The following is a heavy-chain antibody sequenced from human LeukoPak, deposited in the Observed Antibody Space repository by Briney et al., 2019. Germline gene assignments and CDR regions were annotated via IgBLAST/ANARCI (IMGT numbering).Heavy chain of an antibody. CDR3: ARDIHSVAFDI. CDR1: GFTFSSYN. J-gene: IGHJ3*02. V-gene: IGHV3-21*01. Sequence: PGGSLRLSCAASGFTFSSYNMNWVRQAPGKGLERVSSISTSSIYIYYADSVKGRFTISRDNAKRSVYLQMNSLGVEDTAVYYCARDIHSVAFDIWGQGTMVTVSS. CDR2: ISTSSIYI.